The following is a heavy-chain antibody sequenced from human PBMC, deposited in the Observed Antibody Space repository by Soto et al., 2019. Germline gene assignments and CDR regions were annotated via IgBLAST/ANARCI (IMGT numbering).Heavy chain of an antibody. Sequence: QVQLVESGGGVVQPGRSLRLSCAASGFRFNTHAMHWVRQAPGKGLEWVAVIWYDGSNEDYVNSVKGRFTISRDNSKNMWNMQMNSLRVEDTGVYYCARVAYCSGGACYPDAWGQGTLVTVSP. CDR3: ARVAYCSGGACYPDA. CDR1: GFRFNTHA. J-gene: IGHJ5*02. V-gene: IGHV3-33*01. CDR2: IWYDGSNE. D-gene: IGHD2-15*01.